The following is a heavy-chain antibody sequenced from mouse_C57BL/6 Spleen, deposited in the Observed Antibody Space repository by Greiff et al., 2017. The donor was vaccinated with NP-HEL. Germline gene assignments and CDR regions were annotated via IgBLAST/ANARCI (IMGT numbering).Heavy chain of an antibody. CDR3: TDPGYEGYYAVDY. J-gene: IGHJ4*01. D-gene: IGHD3-1*01. V-gene: IGHV6-3*01. CDR1: GFTFSNYW. CDR2: IRLKSDNYAT. Sequence: EVQRVESGGGLVQPGGSMKLSCVASGFTFSNYWMNWVRQSPEKGLEWVAQIRLKSDNYATHYAESVKGRFTISRDDSKSSVSLQMNNLRAEDTGIYYCTDPGYEGYYAVDYWGQGTSVTVSS.